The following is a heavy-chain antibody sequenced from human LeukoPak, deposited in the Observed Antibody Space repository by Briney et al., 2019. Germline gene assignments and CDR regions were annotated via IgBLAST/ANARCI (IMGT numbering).Heavy chain of an antibody. V-gene: IGHV1-69*01. D-gene: IGHD6-19*01. J-gene: IGHJ6*02. CDR3: ARVRVGTAVAGPYYYYGMDV. CDR1: GGTFSSYA. CDR2: IIPIFGTA. Sequence: SVKVSCKASGGTFSSYAISWVRQAPGQGLEWMGGIIPIFGTANYAQKFQGRVTITADESTSTAYMELSSLRSEDTAVYYCARVRVGTAVAGPYYYYGMDVWGQGTTVTVSS.